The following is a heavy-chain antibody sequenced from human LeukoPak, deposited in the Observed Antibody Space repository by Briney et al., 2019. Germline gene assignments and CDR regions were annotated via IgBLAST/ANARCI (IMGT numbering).Heavy chain of an antibody. V-gene: IGHV3-43*02. Sequence: GGSLRLSCAASGFIFDDYVMRWGRQAPGKGLEWVSRISGDGGSTYYADSVKGRFTISRDNATNSLYLQMNSLGAENTALYYCAKDPWGQRSHPGDYWGQGTLVTVSS. J-gene: IGHJ4*02. D-gene: IGHD3-16*01. CDR1: GFIFDDYV. CDR2: ISGDGGST. CDR3: AKDPWGQRSHPGDY.